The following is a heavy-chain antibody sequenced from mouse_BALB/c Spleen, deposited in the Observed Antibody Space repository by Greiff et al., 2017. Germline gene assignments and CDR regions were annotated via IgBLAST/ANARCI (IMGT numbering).Heavy chain of an antibody. CDR1: GYSFTSYW. Sequence: VKLQESGPQLVRPGASVKISCKASGYSFTSYWMHWVKQRPGQGLEWIGMIDPSDSETRLNQKFKDKATLTVDKSSSTAYMQLSSPTSEDSAVYYCARNYYGSSYYFDYWGQGTTLTVSS. CDR3: ARNYYGSSYYFDY. V-gene: IGHV1S126*01. CDR2: IDPSDSET. D-gene: IGHD1-1*01. J-gene: IGHJ2*01.